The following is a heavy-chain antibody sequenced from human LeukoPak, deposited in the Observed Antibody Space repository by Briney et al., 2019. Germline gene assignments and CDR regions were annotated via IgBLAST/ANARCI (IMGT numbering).Heavy chain of an antibody. CDR1: GYTFNKYG. V-gene: IGHV1-2*02. J-gene: IGHJ5*02. CDR2: INPNSGGT. CDR3: ARDAADFWSGYYLGDWFDP. D-gene: IGHD3-3*01. Sequence: ASVKVSCKASGYTFNKYGISWVRQAPGQGLEWMGWINPNSGGTNYAQKFQGRVTMTRDTSISTAYMELSRLRSDDTAVYYCARDAADFWSGYYLGDWFDPWGQGTLVTVSS.